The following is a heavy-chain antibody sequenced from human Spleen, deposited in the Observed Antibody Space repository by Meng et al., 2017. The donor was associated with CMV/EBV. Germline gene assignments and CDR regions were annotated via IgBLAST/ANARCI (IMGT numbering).Heavy chain of an antibody. CDR3: ARDEYGDIVVVPAARGLNWFDP. V-gene: IGHV3-7*01. D-gene: IGHD2-2*01. CDR2: IKQDGSEK. J-gene: IGHJ5*02. CDR1: GFTFSSYW. Sequence: GGSLRLSCAASGFTFSSYWMSWVRQAPGKGLEWVANIKQDGSEKYYVDSVKGRFTISRDNAKNSLYLQMNSLRAEDTAVYYCARDEYGDIVVVPAARGLNWFDPWGQGTLVTVSS.